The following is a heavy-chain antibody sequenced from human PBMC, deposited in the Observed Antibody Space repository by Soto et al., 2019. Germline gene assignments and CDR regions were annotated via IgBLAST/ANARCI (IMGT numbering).Heavy chain of an antibody. D-gene: IGHD5-12*01. CDR2: ISSSSSYI. V-gene: IGHV3-21*01. J-gene: IGHJ4*02. Sequence: NPGGSLRLSCAASGFTFSSYSMNWVRQAPGKGLEWVSSISSSSSYIYYADSVKGRFTISRDNAKNSLYLQMNSLRAEDTAVYYCARDRGRDGYNDYWGQGTLVTVSS. CDR3: ARDRGRDGYNDY. CDR1: GFTFSSYS.